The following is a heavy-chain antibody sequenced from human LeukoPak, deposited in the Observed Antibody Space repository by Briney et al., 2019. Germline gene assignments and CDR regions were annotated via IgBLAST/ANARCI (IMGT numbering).Heavy chain of an antibody. CDR1: GFTVKDNF. J-gene: IGHJ1*01. Sequence: GGSLRLSCAASGFTVKDNFMSWVRQAPGKGLEWVSYIANSGTTTYYADSVKGRFTISRDNAKNSLYLQMNSLRAEDTAVYYCARDGHYDILTGYFQDWGQGTLVTVSS. CDR2: IANSGTTT. V-gene: IGHV3-11*01. CDR3: ARDGHYDILTGYFQD. D-gene: IGHD3-9*01.